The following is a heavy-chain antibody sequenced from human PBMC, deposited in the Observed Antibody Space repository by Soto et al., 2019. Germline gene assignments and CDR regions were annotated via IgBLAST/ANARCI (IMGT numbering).Heavy chain of an antibody. Sequence: GGSLRLSCAASGFTFSSYWMHWVRQAPGKGLVWVSRINSDGSSTSYADSVKGRFTISRDNAKNTLYLQMNSLRAEDTAVYYCARVPPRYFDWSPFDYWGQGTLVTVSS. D-gene: IGHD3-9*01. J-gene: IGHJ4*02. V-gene: IGHV3-74*01. CDR3: ARVPPRYFDWSPFDY. CDR1: GFTFSSYW. CDR2: INSDGSST.